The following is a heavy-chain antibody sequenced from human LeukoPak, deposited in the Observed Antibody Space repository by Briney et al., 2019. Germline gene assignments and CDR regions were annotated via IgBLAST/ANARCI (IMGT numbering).Heavy chain of an antibody. CDR2: IKQDGGEK. Sequence: GGSLRLSCAASGFTFSSYWVSWVRQAPGKGLEWVANIKQDGGEKYYVDSVKGRFTISRDNAKNLLYLQMNSLRAEDTAVYYCARESAFRLDAFDIWGQGTMVTVSS. CDR3: ARESAFRLDAFDI. J-gene: IGHJ3*02. V-gene: IGHV3-7*01. CDR1: GFTFSSYW. D-gene: IGHD3-16*01.